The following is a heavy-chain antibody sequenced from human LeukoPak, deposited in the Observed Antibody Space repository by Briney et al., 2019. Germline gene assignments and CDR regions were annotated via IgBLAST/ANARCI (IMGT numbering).Heavy chain of an antibody. J-gene: IGHJ5*02. CDR1: GFTFSSYW. D-gene: IGHD3-3*01. CDR2: NNSDGSST. Sequence: GGSLRLTCAASGFTFSSYWMHWVRQAPGKGLVWFSRNNSDGSSTSYADSVKGRFTISRDNAKITLYLQMNSLRAEDTAVYYCARGLGITIFGVVSQYNWFDPWGQGTLVTVSS. V-gene: IGHV3-74*01. CDR3: ARGLGITIFGVVSQYNWFDP.